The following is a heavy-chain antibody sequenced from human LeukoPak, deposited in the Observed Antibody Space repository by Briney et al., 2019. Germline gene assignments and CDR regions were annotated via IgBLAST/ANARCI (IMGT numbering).Heavy chain of an antibody. CDR3: GRGSLDYEVLDYYYMDV. D-gene: IGHD4-17*01. CDR2: TYYRSKWYN. Sequence: SQTLSLTCAISGDSVSSNSATWNWMRQSPSRGLEWLRRTYYRSKWYNDYAVSVRSRITIIPDTSKNQFSLQLNSVTPEDTAVYYCGRGSLDYEVLDYYYMDVWGKGTTVTVSS. V-gene: IGHV6-1*01. J-gene: IGHJ6*03. CDR1: GDSVSSNSAT.